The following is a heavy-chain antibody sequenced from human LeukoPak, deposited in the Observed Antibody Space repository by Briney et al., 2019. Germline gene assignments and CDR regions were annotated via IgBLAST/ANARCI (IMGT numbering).Heavy chain of an antibody. CDR3: AGADSSSPPTFDY. CDR1: GYTFISYY. V-gene: IGHV1-46*01. CDR2: INPSGGST. Sequence: ASVKVSCKSSGYTFISYYIHWVRQAPGQGLEWMGIINPSGGSTSYAQKFQGRVTMTRDTSTSTVYMELSSLRSDDTAVYYCAGADSSSPPTFDYWGQGTLVTVSS. J-gene: IGHJ4*02. D-gene: IGHD6-6*01.